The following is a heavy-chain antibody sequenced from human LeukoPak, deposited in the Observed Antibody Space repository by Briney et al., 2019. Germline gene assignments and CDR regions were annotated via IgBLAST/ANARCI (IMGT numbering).Heavy chain of an antibody. CDR1: GGSISSYY. V-gene: IGHV4-4*07. J-gene: IGHJ6*03. CDR2: IYTSGST. CDR3: ARGTMVRGVIYYYYYMDV. D-gene: IGHD3-10*01. Sequence: SETLSLTCTVSGGSISSYYWSWLRQPAGKGLEWIGRIYTSGSTNYNPSLKSRVTISVDKSKNQFSLKLSSVTAADTAVYYCARGTMVRGVIYYYYYMDVWGKGTTVTVSS.